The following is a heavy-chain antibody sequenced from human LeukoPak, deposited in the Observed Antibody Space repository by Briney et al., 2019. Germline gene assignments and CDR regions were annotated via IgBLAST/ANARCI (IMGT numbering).Heavy chain of an antibody. CDR3: ARVSDDSGWNFDY. CDR2: INAGNANR. V-gene: IGHV1-3*01. J-gene: IGHJ4*02. D-gene: IGHD6-19*01. Sequence: GVSVKVSCKASGGTFSSYAISWVRQAPGQGLEWMGWINAGNANRKYSQKFQDRVTITRETSATTAYMELNSLTSEDTAVYYCARVSDDSGWNFDYWGQGTLVTVSS. CDR1: GGTFSSYA.